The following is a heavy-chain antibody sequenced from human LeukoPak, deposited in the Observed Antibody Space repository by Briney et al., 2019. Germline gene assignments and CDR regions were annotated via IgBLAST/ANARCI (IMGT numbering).Heavy chain of an antibody. CDR3: ASSWAYFDS. CDR2: ISYDGSNK. D-gene: IGHD6-13*01. CDR1: GFTFSSYG. Sequence: GGSLRLSCAASGFTFSSYGMHWVRQAPGKGLEWVAVISYDGSNKYYADSVKGRFTISRDNSKNTLYLQMSSLRAEDTAVYYCASSWAYFDSWGQGTLVTVSS. V-gene: IGHV3-30*03. J-gene: IGHJ4*02.